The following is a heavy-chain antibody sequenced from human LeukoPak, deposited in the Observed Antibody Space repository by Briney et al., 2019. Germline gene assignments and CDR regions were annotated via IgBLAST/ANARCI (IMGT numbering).Heavy chain of an antibody. D-gene: IGHD5-18*01. V-gene: IGHV3-21*01. CDR2: ISSSSSYI. CDR1: GFTVSSNY. CDR3: ARDSDYGYDYYYYGMDV. Sequence: GGSLRLSCAASGFTVSSNYMSWVRQAPGKGLEWVSSISSSSSYIYYADSVKGRFTISRDNAKNSLYLQMNSLRAEDTAVYYCARDSDYGYDYYYYGMDVWGQGATVTVSS. J-gene: IGHJ6*02.